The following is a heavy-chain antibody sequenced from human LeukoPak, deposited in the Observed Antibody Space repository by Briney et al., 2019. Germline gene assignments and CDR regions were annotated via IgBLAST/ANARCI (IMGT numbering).Heavy chain of an antibody. CDR3: ARGGNYYPYYFDY. CDR1: GGSISSYY. V-gene: IGHV4-59*01. CDR2: IYYSGNT. J-gene: IGHJ4*02. Sequence: SETLSLTCTVSGGSISSYYWSWIRQPPGKGLEWIGYIYYSGNTNYNPSLKSRVTISVDTSKNQFSLKLSSATAADAAVYYCARGGNYYPYYFDYWGQGALVIVSS. D-gene: IGHD1-26*01.